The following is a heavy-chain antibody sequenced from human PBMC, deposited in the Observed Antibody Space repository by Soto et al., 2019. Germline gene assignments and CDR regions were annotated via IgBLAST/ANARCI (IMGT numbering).Heavy chain of an antibody. D-gene: IGHD3-16*02. Sequence: SETLSLTCTVSGGSISSSSYYWGWIRQPPGKGLEWIGSIYYSGSTYSNPSLKSRVTISVDTSKNQFSLKLSSVTAADTAVYYCARRRGYRSYYFDYWGQGTLVTVSS. J-gene: IGHJ4*02. CDR2: IYYSGST. CDR3: ARRRGYRSYYFDY. CDR1: GGSISSSSYY. V-gene: IGHV4-39*01.